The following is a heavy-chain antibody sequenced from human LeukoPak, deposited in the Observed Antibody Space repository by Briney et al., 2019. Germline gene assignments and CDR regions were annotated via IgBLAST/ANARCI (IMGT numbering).Heavy chain of an antibody. CDR2: IIPIFGTA. J-gene: IGHJ5*02. Sequence: GASVKVSCKASGGTFNSYAISWVRQAPGQGLEWMGGIIPIFGTANYAQKFQGRITITADESTSTAYMELSSLRSEDTAVYYCARGRRRPYYVAPLHPDGFDPWGQGTLVTVSS. V-gene: IGHV1-69*13. CDR1: GGTFNSYA. D-gene: IGHD3-10*02. CDR3: ARGRRRPYYVAPLHPDGFDP.